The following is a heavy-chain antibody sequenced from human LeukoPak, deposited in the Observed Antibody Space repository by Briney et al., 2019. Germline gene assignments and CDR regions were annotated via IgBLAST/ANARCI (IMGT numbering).Heavy chain of an antibody. Sequence: PGGSLRLSCAASGFPFSSYSMNWVRQAPGKGLEWVSSISSSSSYIYYADSVKGRFTISRDNAKNSLYLQMNSLRAEDTAVYYCARAAAGTGYYYYGMDVWGQGTTVTVSS. CDR3: ARAAAGTGYYYYGMDV. CDR2: ISSSSSYI. D-gene: IGHD6-13*01. J-gene: IGHJ6*02. CDR1: GFPFSSYS. V-gene: IGHV3-21*01.